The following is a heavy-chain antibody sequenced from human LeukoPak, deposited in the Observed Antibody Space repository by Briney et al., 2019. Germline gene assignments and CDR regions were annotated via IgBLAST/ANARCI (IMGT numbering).Heavy chain of an antibody. CDR3: ARDDHYLYYFDY. D-gene: IGHD3-10*01. CDR1: GFTFSSYE. J-gene: IGHJ4*02. V-gene: IGHV3-48*03. CDR2: ISSSGSTK. Sequence: GGSLRLSCAASGFTFSSYEMNWVCQAPGEGLGWVSYISSSGSTKYYADSVKGRFTISRDNAKNTLYLQMNSLRAEDTAVYYCARDDHYLYYFDYWGQGTLVTVSS.